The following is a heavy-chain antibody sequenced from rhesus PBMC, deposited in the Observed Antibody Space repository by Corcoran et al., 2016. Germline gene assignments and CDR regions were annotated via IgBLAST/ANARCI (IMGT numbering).Heavy chain of an antibody. D-gene: IGHD4-29*01. CDR3: IRGGYGTVVDY. CDR1: GYTFTDYY. J-gene: IGHJ4*01. CDR2: IKTKNGGA. Sequence: QVQLVQSGAEVKKPGSSVTVSCWTSGYTFTDYYITWVRQAPGQGLKWMGEIKTKNGGAHVAQKYQGRIVMTSDTATSTADMKLTSLTSEDTAIYYCIRGGYGTVVDYWGQGVLVTVSS. V-gene: IGHV1-138*01.